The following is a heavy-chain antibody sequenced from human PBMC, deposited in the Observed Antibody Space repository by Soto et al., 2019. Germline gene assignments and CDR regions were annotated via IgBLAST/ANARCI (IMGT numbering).Heavy chain of an antibody. J-gene: IGHJ4*02. D-gene: IGHD2-21*01. CDR3: AKRRCAGCHFDY. CDR1: GFTFSSYS. CDR2: FRSSGDDGTT. Sequence: GGSLRLSCAASGFTFSSYSRSWVRQAPGKGLEWVSGFRSSGDDGTTYNAASVKGRSTVSRDNSKNTLSLQMNSLRADATAVYYCAKRRCAGCHFDYWGQGALVTVSS. V-gene: IGHV3-23*01.